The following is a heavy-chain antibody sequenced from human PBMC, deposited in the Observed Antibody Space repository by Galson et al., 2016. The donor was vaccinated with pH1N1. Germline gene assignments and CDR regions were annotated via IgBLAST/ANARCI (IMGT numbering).Heavy chain of an antibody. D-gene: IGHD2-15*01. CDR2: ISRVGVT. V-gene: IGHV3-43*01. J-gene: IGHJ4*02. CDR1: GFTFDYFS. Sequence: SLRLSCAASGFTFDYFSLHWVRQAPGKGLEWVSLISRVGVTFYADSVRGRFTLSRDNKRNSLSLQMDGLPREDTAFYYCAKEKFGSKWSTFDNWGQGTLVTVSS. CDR3: AKEKFGSKWSTFDN.